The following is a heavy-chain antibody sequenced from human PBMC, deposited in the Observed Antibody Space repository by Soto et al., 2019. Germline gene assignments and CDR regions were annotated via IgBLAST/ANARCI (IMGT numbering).Heavy chain of an antibody. CDR1: GFTFSSYS. Sequence: GGSLRLSCAASGFTFSSYSMNWVRQAPGKGLEWVSSISSSSSYIYYADSVKGRFTISRDNAKNSLYLQMNSLRAEDTAVYYCARDLRRDGREDYWGQGTLVTVSS. CDR3: ARDLRRDGREDY. J-gene: IGHJ4*02. CDR2: ISSSSSYI. V-gene: IGHV3-21*01.